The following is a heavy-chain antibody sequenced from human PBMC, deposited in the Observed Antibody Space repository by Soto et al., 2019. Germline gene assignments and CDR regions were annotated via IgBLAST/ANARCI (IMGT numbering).Heavy chain of an antibody. CDR1: GYIFNNYG. CDR2: IYPKEGRI. Sequence: QVQLVQSGAEVQKPGASVKVSCEASGYIFNNYGITWVRQAPGQGLEWMGWIYPKEGRINFAQKFQGRVTLTTDTSANTAYIELRSPRFDDSAVYFCSRGIAYDVDYWGRGTLVTVSS. D-gene: IGHD6-13*01. V-gene: IGHV1-18*01. J-gene: IGHJ4*02. CDR3: SRGIAYDVDY.